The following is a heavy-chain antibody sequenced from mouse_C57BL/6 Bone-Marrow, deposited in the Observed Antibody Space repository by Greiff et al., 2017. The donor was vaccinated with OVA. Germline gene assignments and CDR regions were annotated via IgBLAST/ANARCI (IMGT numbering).Heavy chain of an antibody. D-gene: IGHD1-1*01. CDR1: GFTFSNYW. Sequence: EVMLVESGGGLVQPGGSMKLSCVASGFTFSNYWMSWVRQSPEKGLEWVAQIRLKSDNYATHYAESVKGMFTISREYSKSRVYLQMNNLRAEDTGIYYCTGGYGSRDFAYWGQGTLVTVSA. CDR3: TGGYGSRDFAY. J-gene: IGHJ3*01. V-gene: IGHV6-3*01. CDR2: IRLKSDNYAT.